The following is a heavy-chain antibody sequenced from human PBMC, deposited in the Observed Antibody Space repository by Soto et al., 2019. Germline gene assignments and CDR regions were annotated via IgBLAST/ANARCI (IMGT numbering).Heavy chain of an antibody. J-gene: IGHJ4*02. CDR2: IYYSGST. V-gene: IGHV4-59*01. D-gene: IGHD6-19*01. CDR3: ARSRGSGWSFDY. CDR1: GGSISTYY. Sequence: QVPLQESDPGLVKPSETLSLPCTVSGGSISTYYWSWFRQPPGKGLEWIGYIYYSGSTKYNPSLESRVTISLDTSKTQFALKRTSLNASDTAVYYCARSRGSGWSFDYWGQGTLVSVSS.